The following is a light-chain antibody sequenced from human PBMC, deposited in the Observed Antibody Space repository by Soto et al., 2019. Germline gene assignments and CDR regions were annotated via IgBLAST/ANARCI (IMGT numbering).Light chain of an antibody. J-gene: IGKJ1*01. CDR1: QTVSQDY. CDR3: QQYGSSPQT. CDR2: SAT. Sequence: EIVLTQSPGTLSLSPGERATFSCRASQTVSQDYLAWFQHKPGQAPRLLMFSATSRAAGIPDRFSDSGSGTYFTLTISRLDPEDFAVYFCQQYGSSPQTFGQGTRVEIK. V-gene: IGKV3-20*01.